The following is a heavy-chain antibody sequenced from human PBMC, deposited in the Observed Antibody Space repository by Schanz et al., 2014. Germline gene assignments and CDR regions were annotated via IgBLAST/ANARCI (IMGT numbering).Heavy chain of an antibody. CDR1: GFTFSRFG. CDR3: ARDAVALVPEYFMDV. V-gene: IGHV3-33*01. Sequence: QVHLVESGGGVVRPGRSLRLSCATSGFTFSRFGMHWVRQAPGKGPEWVALVWSDGNTKYYVDSVKGRFTISRDNSMNTLHLQMDGLRVEDTAVYYCARDAVALVPEYFMDVWGKGTPVTVSS. J-gene: IGHJ6*03. D-gene: IGHD2-15*01. CDR2: VWSDGNTK.